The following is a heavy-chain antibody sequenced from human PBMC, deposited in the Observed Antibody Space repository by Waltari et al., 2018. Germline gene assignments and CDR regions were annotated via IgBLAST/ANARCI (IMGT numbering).Heavy chain of an antibody. D-gene: IGHD5-12*01. J-gene: IGHJ4*02. V-gene: IGHV1-46*01. CDR2: INPSGGST. CDR3: AREGGKMATTDFDY. Sequence: QVQLVQSGAEVKKPGASVKVSCKASGYTFTRYYMPWVGKAPGQGLEWMGIINPSGGSTSYAQKFQGRVTMTRDTSTSTVYMELSSLRSEDTAVYYCAREGGKMATTDFDYWGQGTLVTVSS. CDR1: GYTFTRYY.